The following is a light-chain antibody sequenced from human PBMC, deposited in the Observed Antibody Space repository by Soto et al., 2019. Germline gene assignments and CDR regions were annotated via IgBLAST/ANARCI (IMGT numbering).Light chain of an antibody. CDR1: QSVSSN. Sequence: EIVMTQSPATLSVSPGERATLSCRASQSVSSNLAWYQQKPGQAPRLLIYGASTRATGIPARFSGSGSGTEFTLTISSLYSEDFAVYYCQQYNNWPQTFGQGTKV. V-gene: IGKV3-15*01. J-gene: IGKJ1*01. CDR2: GAS. CDR3: QQYNNWPQT.